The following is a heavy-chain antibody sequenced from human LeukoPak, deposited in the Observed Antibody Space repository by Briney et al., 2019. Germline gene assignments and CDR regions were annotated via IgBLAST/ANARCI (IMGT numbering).Heavy chain of an antibody. CDR2: IYHSGST. Sequence: SETLSLTCTVSGGSISSGGYYWSWIRQPPGKGLEWIGYIYHSGSTYYNPSLKSRVTISVDRSKNQFSLKLSSVTAADTAVYYCARAGGQQLVLFYFDYWGQGTLVTVSS. D-gene: IGHD6-13*01. CDR1: GGSISSGGYY. J-gene: IGHJ4*02. CDR3: ARAGGQQLVLFYFDY. V-gene: IGHV4-30-2*01.